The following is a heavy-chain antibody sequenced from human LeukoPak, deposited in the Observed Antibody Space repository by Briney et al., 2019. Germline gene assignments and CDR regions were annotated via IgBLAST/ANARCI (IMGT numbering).Heavy chain of an antibody. J-gene: IGHJ5*02. Sequence: ASVKVSCMASGYTLTEYYMQWVRHAPGQGLEWRGWIRPNGGGTNYAQKFQGRVTMTRDTSISTVYMELRRLRSDAAAVYYCARDYVGDNWFDPWGQGTLVTVSS. CDR2: IRPNGGGT. CDR3: ARDYVGDNWFDP. D-gene: IGHD3-16*01. V-gene: IGHV1-2*02. CDR1: GYTLTEYY.